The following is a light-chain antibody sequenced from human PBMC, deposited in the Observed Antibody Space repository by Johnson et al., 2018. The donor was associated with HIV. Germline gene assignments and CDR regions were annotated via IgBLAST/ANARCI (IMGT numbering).Light chain of an antibody. CDR3: GTWDSSLRVGF. CDR1: SSNIGNNY. CDR2: DNN. V-gene: IGLV1-51*01. J-gene: IGLJ1*01. Sequence: QSVLTQPPSVSAAPGQKVTISCSGSSSNIGNNYVSWYQQLPGRAPKLLIYDNNKRPSGIPDRFSASKSGTSATLGITGLPTGDEADYYCGTWDSSLRVGFFGTGTKVTVL.